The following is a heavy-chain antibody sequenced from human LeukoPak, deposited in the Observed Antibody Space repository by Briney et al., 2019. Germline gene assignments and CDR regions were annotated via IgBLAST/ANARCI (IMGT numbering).Heavy chain of an antibody. CDR2: INWNGGST. D-gene: IGHD6-13*01. V-gene: IGHV3-20*04. Sequence: GGSLRLSCAASGFTFDDYGMSWVRQAPGKGLEWVSGINWNGGSTGYADSVKGRFTISRDNAKNSLYLQMNSLRAEDTAVYYCAKDRGSWYFDPWGQGTLVTVSS. CDR3: AKDRGSWYFDP. J-gene: IGHJ5*02. CDR1: GFTFDDYG.